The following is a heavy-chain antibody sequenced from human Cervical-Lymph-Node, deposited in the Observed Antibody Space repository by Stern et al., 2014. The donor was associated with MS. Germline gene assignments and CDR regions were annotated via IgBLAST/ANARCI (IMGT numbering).Heavy chain of an antibody. J-gene: IGHJ3*01. V-gene: IGHV4-59*12. D-gene: IGHD3-22*01. Sequence: QVQLQESGPGLVKPSETLSLTCTVSGGSISYYYWSWIRQPPGQGLEWIGDIYYSGNTNYNPSLKSRVTISVAPSKTQFSLRLSSVTAADTAVYYCARVRDSSGYHYAFDVWGQGSKVTVSS. CDR3: ARVRDSSGYHYAFDV. CDR2: IYYSGNT. CDR1: GGSISYYY.